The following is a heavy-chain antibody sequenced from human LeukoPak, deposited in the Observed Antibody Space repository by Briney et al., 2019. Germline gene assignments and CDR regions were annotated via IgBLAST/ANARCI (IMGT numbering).Heavy chain of an antibody. Sequence: SETLSLTCSVSGGSIGTYYWSWIRQPPGKGLEWFGYIYYSGSTNYKSPLKSRVTMSGDTSKNQFSLELRSVTAADTAVYYCARHAESGYDRFDLWGQGTLVTVSS. V-gene: IGHV4-59*08. CDR2: IYYSGST. CDR3: ARHAESGYDRFDL. CDR1: GGSIGTYY. D-gene: IGHD5-12*01. J-gene: IGHJ5*02.